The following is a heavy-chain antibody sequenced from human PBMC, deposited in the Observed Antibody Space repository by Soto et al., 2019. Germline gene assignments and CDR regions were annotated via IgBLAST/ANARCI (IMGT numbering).Heavy chain of an antibody. Sequence: QVHLVQSAAEVKKPGSSVRVSCTVSGGTFGRNTIVWVLQAPEQGLECMGHIVPIFGTFKYAQKFQGRVTFTADESTTTAYMDLSSLTSEDTAVYFCARDLNWALDYWGQGTRVTVSS. CDR2: IVPIFGTF. CDR3: ARDLNWALDY. J-gene: IGHJ4*02. CDR1: GGTFGRNT. D-gene: IGHD7-27*01. V-gene: IGHV1-69*01.